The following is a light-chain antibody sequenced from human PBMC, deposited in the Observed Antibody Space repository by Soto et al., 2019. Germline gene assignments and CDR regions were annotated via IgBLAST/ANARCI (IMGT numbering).Light chain of an antibody. J-gene: IGKJ4*01. CDR1: QSVSSY. CDR2: DAS. Sequence: EMVLTQSPATLSLSPGERATLSCRSSQSVSSYLAWYQQKPGQAPRLLIYDASNRATGIPARFSGSGSGTDFTLTITSLEPEDYAVYYCQQRGNWPVLTFGGGTKVEIK. CDR3: QQRGNWPVLT. V-gene: IGKV3-11*01.